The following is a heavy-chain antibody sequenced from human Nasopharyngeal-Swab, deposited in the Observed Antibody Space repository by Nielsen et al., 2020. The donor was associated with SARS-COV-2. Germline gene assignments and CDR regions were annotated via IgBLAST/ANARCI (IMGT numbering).Heavy chain of an antibody. CDR2: IIPIFGTA. Sequence: SVKVSCKASGGTFSSYAISWVRQAPGQGLEWMGGIIPIFGTANYAQRFQGRVTITADESTSTAYMELSSLRSEDTAVYYCARVAHYYDSSGYPYAFDIWGQGTMVTVSS. CDR1: GGTFSSYA. J-gene: IGHJ3*02. V-gene: IGHV1-69*13. D-gene: IGHD3-22*01. CDR3: ARVAHYYDSSGYPYAFDI.